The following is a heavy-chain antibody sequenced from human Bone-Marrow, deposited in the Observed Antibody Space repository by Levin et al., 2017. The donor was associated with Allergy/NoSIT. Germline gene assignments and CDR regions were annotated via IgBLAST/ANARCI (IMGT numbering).Heavy chain of an antibody. CDR3: ARDPDDGYVYYGMDV. V-gene: IGHV3-30-3*01. D-gene: IGHD5-24*01. CDR2: ISYDGSNK. Sequence: PGGSLRLSCAASGFTFSSYAMHWVRQAPGKGLEWVAVISYDGSNKYYADSVKGRFTISRDNSKNTLYLQMNSLRAEDTAVYYCARDPDDGYVYYGMDVWGQGTTVTVSS. CDR1: GFTFSSYA. J-gene: IGHJ6*02.